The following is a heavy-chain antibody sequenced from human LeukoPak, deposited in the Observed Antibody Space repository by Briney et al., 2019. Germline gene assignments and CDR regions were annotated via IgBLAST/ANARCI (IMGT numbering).Heavy chain of an antibody. CDR1: GFTFSNSW. Sequence: GGSLRLTSAASGFTFSNSWMHWVRQAPGKGLVWVSRINGDGSTTNYADSAKGRVTISRDNARNTLYLQMNSLRPEDTAVYYCAKDDYGSLEYWCRGTITTVSS. V-gene: IGHV3-74*01. CDR3: AKDDYGSLEY. D-gene: IGHD3-10*01. J-gene: IGHJ1*01. CDR2: INGDGSTT.